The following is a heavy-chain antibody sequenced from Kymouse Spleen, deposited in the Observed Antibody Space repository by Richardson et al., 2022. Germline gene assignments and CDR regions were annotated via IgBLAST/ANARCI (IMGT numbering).Heavy chain of an antibody. Sequence: EVQLVESGGGLVKPGGSLRLSCAASGFTFSNAWMSWVRQAPGKGLEWVGRIKSKTDGGTTDYAAPVKGRFTISRDDSKNTLYLQMNSLKTEDTAVYYCTTGTTYYYYYGMDVWGQGTTVTVSS. CDR2: IKSKTDGGTT. V-gene: IGHV3-15*01. CDR1: GFTFSNAW. D-gene: IGHD1-7*01. CDR3: TTGTTYYYYYGMDV. J-gene: IGHJ6*02.